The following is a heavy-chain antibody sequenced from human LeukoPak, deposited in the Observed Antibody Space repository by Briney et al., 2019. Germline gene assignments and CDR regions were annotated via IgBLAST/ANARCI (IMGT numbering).Heavy chain of an antibody. CDR2: IYNSGST. D-gene: IGHD3-10*01. CDR3: ARVRGRPYYYGSGSYCVQPYYFDY. CDR1: GGSISSYY. J-gene: IGHJ4*02. V-gene: IGHV4-4*07. Sequence: PSETLSLTCTVSGGSISSYYWSWIRQPAGKGLEWIGRIYNSGSTTYNPSLKSRVTMSVDTSKNQFSLKLSSVTAADTAVYYCARVRGRPYYYGSGSYCVQPYYFDYWGQGTLVTVSS.